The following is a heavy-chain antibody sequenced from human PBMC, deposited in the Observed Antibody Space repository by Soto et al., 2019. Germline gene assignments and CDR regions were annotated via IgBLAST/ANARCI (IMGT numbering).Heavy chain of an antibody. CDR3: ARSAHTYGSPFDY. CDR1: GFTVGNNY. CDR2: IHRGGST. D-gene: IGHD3-10*01. J-gene: IGHJ4*02. V-gene: IGHV3-66*01. Sequence: GGSLRLSCAASGFTVGNNYMSWVRQAPGKGLEWVSIIHRGGSTSYADSVKGRFTISRDSSKNILYLQINGLTADDTAVYYCARSAHTYGSPFDYWGQGALVTVSS.